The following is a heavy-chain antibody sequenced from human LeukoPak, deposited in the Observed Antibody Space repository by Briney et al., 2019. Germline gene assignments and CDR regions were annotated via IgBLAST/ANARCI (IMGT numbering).Heavy chain of an antibody. CDR1: GFTFSSYA. D-gene: IGHD3-16*02. Sequence: PGGSLRLSCGASGFTFSSYAMAWVRQAPGKGLGWVSAIRGTGSSTYYADSVKGRFTISRDNAKNTLYLQMNSLRAEDTAVYYCARGGRLGELSIDYWGQGTLVTVSS. CDR2: IRGTGSST. J-gene: IGHJ4*02. V-gene: IGHV3-23*01. CDR3: ARGGRLGELSIDY.